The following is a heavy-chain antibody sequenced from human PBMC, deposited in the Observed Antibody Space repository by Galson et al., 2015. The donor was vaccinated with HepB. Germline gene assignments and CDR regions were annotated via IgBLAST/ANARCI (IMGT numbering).Heavy chain of an antibody. CDR1: GFTFSSYA. CDR3: AKGPRPFRGSYGSFFDY. D-gene: IGHD1-26*01. V-gene: IGHV3-23*01. CDR2: ISGSGGST. Sequence: SLRLSCAASGFTFSSYAMSWVRQAPGKGLEWVSAISGSGGSTYYADSVKGRFTISRDNSKNTLYLQMNSLRAEDTAVYYCAKGPRPFRGSYGSFFDYWGQGTLVTVSS. J-gene: IGHJ4*02.